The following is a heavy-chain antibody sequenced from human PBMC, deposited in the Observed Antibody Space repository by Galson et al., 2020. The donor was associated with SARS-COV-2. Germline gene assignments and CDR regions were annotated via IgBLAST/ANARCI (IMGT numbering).Heavy chain of an antibody. CDR3: ALSYYDSSGPEFDY. CDR1: AYTFTSYG. Sequence: ASVTVTCTASAYTFTSYGNTWVRHAHGQGHEWMGWTSAYNDNTNYAQQLQGRVTMTTDTSTSTAYMGLRSLRSDDTAGYYCALSYYDSSGPEFDYWGQGTLVAVSS. J-gene: IGHJ4*02. D-gene: IGHD3-22*01. CDR2: TSAYNDNT. V-gene: IGHV1-18*01.